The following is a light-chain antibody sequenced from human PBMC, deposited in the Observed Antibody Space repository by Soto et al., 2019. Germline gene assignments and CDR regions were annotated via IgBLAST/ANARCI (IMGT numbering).Light chain of an antibody. CDR3: QQYNNGTSIT. CDR1: QSVSSNY. J-gene: IGKJ5*01. V-gene: IGKV3-20*01. CDR2: RAS. Sequence: DIAFTRCPCTMPLSPGARATLSCSASQSVSSNYLALYQQKAGQTAKVLIYRASTRATGIPDRFSGSGSGTDFTLTISSLEAEDFAVYYCQQYNNGTSITFGQGTRLEIK.